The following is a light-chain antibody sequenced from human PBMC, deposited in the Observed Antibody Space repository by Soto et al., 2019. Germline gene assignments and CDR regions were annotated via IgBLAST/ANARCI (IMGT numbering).Light chain of an antibody. CDR3: QQYDSYQGT. J-gene: IGKJ2*02. V-gene: IGKV1-5*01. Sequence: DIQMTQSPSTVSASVGDRVTITCRASQSISSWLAWYQHKPGKVPKLLIFEASSLQSGVPSRFSGSGSGTEFTLTISSLQPDDFATYYCQQYDSYQGTFGQGTKVDIK. CDR2: EAS. CDR1: QSISSW.